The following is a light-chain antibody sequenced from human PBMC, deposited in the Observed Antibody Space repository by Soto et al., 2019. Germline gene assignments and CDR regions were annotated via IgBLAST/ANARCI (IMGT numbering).Light chain of an antibody. CDR1: QSVSIL. V-gene: IGKV3-15*01. Sequence: EIVLTQSPGTLSLSPGERATLSCRASQSVSILLAWYQQKPGQAPRLLIYGASTRATGIPARFSGSGSGTEFTLTISSLQSEDFAVYYCQQYNDWPRRLTFGGGTKVDIK. CDR3: QQYNDWPRRLT. J-gene: IGKJ4*01. CDR2: GAS.